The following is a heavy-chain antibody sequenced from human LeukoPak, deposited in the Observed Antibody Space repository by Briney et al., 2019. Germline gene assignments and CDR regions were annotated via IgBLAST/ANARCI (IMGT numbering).Heavy chain of an antibody. Sequence: SETLSLTCTVSGGSISSYYWSWIRQPPGKGLEWIGYIHNSGRPDYNPSLKSRVTISVDTSKNQFSLNLISVTAADTAVYYCARVSRWSDWAFEGWGQGTLVTVPS. CDR1: GGSISSYY. D-gene: IGHD3-16*01. CDR2: IHNSGRP. V-gene: IGHV4-59*01. CDR3: ARVSRWSDWAFEG. J-gene: IGHJ4*02.